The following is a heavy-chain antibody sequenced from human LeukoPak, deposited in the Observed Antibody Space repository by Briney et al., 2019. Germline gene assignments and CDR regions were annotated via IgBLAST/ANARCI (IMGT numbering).Heavy chain of an antibody. Sequence: SQTLSLTCAISGDSVSSTDAGWNWIRLSPSRGLEWLGRTYYRSKLHYEYAVSLISRITINPDTAKNQFSLQLNSVTPEDPAVYYCARDVAFDVWGQGTLVTVSS. CDR3: ARDVAFDV. J-gene: IGHJ3*01. CDR2: TYYRSKLHY. CDR1: GDSVSSTDAG. V-gene: IGHV6-1*01.